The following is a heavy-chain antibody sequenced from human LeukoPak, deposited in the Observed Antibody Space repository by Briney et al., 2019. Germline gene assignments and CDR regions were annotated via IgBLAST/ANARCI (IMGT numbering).Heavy chain of an antibody. CDR1: GGSISSSNW. D-gene: IGHD3-10*01. Sequence: PSGTLSLTCAVSGGSISSSNWWSWVRQPPGKGLEWIGEIYHSGSTNYNPSLKSRVTISVDKSKNQFSLKLSSVTAADTAVYYCARDRGNGSGSYYNVLFAFDIWGQGTMVTVSS. CDR2: IYHSGST. CDR3: ARDRGNGSGSYYNVLFAFDI. J-gene: IGHJ3*02. V-gene: IGHV4-4*02.